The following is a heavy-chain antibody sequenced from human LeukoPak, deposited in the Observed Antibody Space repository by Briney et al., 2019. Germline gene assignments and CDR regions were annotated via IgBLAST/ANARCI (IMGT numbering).Heavy chain of an antibody. D-gene: IGHD1-26*01. V-gene: IGHV3-11*01. J-gene: IGHJ4*02. CDR3: ARDEGASYYFDY. Sequence: GGSLRLSCAASGFTFSDYYMSWIRQASGKGLEWVPYISSSGSTIYYADSVKGRFTISRDNAKNSLYLQMNSLRAEDTAVYYCARDEGASYYFDYWGRGTLVTVSS. CDR2: ISSSGSTI. CDR1: GFTFSDYY.